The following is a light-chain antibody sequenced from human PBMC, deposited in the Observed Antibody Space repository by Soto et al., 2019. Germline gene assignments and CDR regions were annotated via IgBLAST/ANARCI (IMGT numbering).Light chain of an antibody. Sequence: TLPASVSGSPGQSITISCTGTSSDVGGYNYVSWYQQHPGKAPKLMIYEVSNRPSGVSNRFSGSKSGNTASLTISGLQAEDEADYYCSSYTSSSTLVFGGGTQLTVL. CDR3: SSYTSSSTLV. V-gene: IGLV2-14*01. CDR1: SSDVGGYNY. J-gene: IGLJ3*02. CDR2: EVS.